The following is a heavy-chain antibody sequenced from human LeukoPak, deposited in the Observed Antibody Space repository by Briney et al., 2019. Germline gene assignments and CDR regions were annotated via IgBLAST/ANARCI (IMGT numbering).Heavy chain of an antibody. CDR2: IYWDDDK. Sequence: ESGPTLVKPTQTLTLTCTFSGFSLSTNEVAVGWIRQPPTKALEWLALIYWDDDKRYSPSLRSRLTITKDTSKNQVVLTMTNMDPVDTATYYCAHRRHDDCGDRFDYWGPGTLVTVSS. V-gene: IGHV2-5*02. CDR3: AHRRHDDCGDRFDY. D-gene: IGHD4-17*01. J-gene: IGHJ4*02. CDR1: GFSLSTNEVA.